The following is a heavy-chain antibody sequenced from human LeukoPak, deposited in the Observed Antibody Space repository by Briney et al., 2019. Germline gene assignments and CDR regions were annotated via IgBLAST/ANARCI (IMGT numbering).Heavy chain of an antibody. D-gene: IGHD6-13*01. CDR3: AKSKYSSNWYALDY. CDR2: ISSSSSTI. J-gene: IGHJ4*02. V-gene: IGHV3-48*01. Sequence: GGSLRLSCSASGFTFSSYSMNWVRQAPGKGLEWVSYISSSSSTIYYADSVKGRFTISRDNAKNSLYLQMNSLRAEDTAVYYCAKSKYSSNWYALDYWGQGTLVTVSS. CDR1: GFTFSSYS.